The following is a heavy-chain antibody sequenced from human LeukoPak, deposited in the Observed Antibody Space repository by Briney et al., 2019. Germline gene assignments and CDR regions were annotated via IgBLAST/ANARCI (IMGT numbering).Heavy chain of an antibody. D-gene: IGHD6-13*01. Sequence: GGSLRLSCAASGFPFSSYWMSWVRQAPGKGLEWVSAISGSGGSTYYADSVKGRFTISRDNSKNTLYLQMNSLRAEDTAVYYCAKDPSSSWFGDYFDYWGQGTLVTVSS. V-gene: IGHV3-23*01. CDR1: GFPFSSYW. CDR3: AKDPSSSWFGDYFDY. CDR2: ISGSGGST. J-gene: IGHJ4*02.